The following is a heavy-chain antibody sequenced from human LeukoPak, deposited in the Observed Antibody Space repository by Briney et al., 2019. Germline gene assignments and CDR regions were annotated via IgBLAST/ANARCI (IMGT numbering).Heavy chain of an antibody. D-gene: IGHD2-8*02. V-gene: IGHV1-18*01. Sequence: ASVKVSCKASGYTFTSYGISWVRQAPGQGLEWMGWISAYNGNTNYAQKLQGRVTMTTDTSTSTAYMELRSLRSDDTAVYYCARETGERWYWGFGVYYYYGMDVWGQGTTVTVSS. CDR1: GYTFTSYG. J-gene: IGHJ6*02. CDR2: ISAYNGNT. CDR3: ARETGERWYWGFGVYYYYGMDV.